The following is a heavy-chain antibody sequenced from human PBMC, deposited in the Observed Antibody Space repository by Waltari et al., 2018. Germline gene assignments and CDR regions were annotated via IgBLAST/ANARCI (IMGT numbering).Heavy chain of an antibody. CDR1: GGTFSRYA. CDR2: ISPICGTA. Sequence: QVQLVQSGAEVKKPGSSVKVSCKASGGTFSRYAISWVRQAPGQGLEWMGRISPICGTANDAQKVQGRVTITADKSTSTAYMELSSLRSEDTAVYYCARDWSWSSGLFEGWGQGTMVTVSS. CDR3: ARDWSWSSGLFEG. D-gene: IGHD6-25*01. V-gene: IGHV1-69*08. J-gene: IGHJ3*01.